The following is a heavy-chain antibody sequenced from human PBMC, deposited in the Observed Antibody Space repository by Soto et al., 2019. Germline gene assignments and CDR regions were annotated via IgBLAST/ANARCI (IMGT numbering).Heavy chain of an antibody. Sequence: ASVKVSCKASGYSLTGYYMHWVRRAPGQGLEWMGITNPRDGSTSYAQRFQGRVTMTSDTSTSTVYMEMSSLRSDDTAMYFCARSYVTSRPIDFWGQGTLVTVSS. CDR2: TNPRDGST. CDR3: ARSYVTSRPIDF. J-gene: IGHJ4*02. CDR1: GYSLTGYY. D-gene: IGHD3-10*02. V-gene: IGHV1-46*01.